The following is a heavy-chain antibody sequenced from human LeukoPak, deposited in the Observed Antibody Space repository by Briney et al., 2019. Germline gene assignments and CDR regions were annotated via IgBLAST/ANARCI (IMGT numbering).Heavy chain of an antibody. CDR1: GYSFTGYW. V-gene: IGHV5-51*01. D-gene: IGHD2-15*01. CDR2: IYPGDSDT. J-gene: IGHJ4*02. CDR3: ATAPDCSGGSCYYFDY. Sequence: PGESLKISCKGSGYSFTGYWIGWVRQMPGKGLEWMGIIYPGDSDTRYSPSFQGQVTISADKSISSAYLQWSSLKASDTAMYYCATAPDCSGGSCYYFDYWGQGTLVTVSS.